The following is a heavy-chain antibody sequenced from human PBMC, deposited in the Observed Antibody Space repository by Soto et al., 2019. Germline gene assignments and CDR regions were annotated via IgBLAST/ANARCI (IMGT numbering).Heavy chain of an antibody. CDR3: ARAMDTAMASKDNWFDP. CDR2: ISYDENNR. CDR1: GFTFRSYA. J-gene: IGHJ5*02. V-gene: IGHV3-30-3*01. Sequence: QVQLVESGGGVVQSGRSLRLSCAASGFTFRSYAMHWVRQAPGKGLEWVAVISYDENNRYYTDSVKGRFTISRDNSKNTLYLQVNSLRAEDTAVYYCARAMDTAMASKDNWFDPWGQGTLVTVSS. D-gene: IGHD5-18*01.